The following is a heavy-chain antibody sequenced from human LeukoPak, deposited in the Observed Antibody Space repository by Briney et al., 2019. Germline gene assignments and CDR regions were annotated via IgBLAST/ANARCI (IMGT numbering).Heavy chain of an antibody. CDR1: GGSISSSSYY. CDR2: IYYSGST. Sequence: PSETLSLTCTVSGGSISSSSYYWGWIRQPPGKGLEWIGSIYYSGSTYYNPSLKSRVTISVDTSKNQFSLKLSSVTAADTAVYYCASSPPTYYYDSSGYDSAFDIWGQGTMVTVSS. J-gene: IGHJ3*02. D-gene: IGHD3-22*01. CDR3: ASSPPTYYYDSSGYDSAFDI. V-gene: IGHV4-39*07.